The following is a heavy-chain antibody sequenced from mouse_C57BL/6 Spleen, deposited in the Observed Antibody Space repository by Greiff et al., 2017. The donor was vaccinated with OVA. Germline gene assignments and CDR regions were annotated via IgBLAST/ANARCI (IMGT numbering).Heavy chain of an antibody. Sequence: EVMLVESGGGLVQPKGSLKLSCAASGFSFNTYAMNWVRQAPGKGLEWVARIRSKSNNYATYYADSVKDRFTISRDDSESMLYLQMNNLKTEDTAMYCCVRHEGYDGAWFAYWGQGTLVTVSA. CDR1: GFSFNTYA. J-gene: IGHJ3*01. CDR3: VRHEGYDGAWFAY. V-gene: IGHV10-1*01. D-gene: IGHD2-12*01. CDR2: IRSKSNNYAT.